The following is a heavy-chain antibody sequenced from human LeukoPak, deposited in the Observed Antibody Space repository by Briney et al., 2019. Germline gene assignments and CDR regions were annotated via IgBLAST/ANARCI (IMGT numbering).Heavy chain of an antibody. V-gene: IGHV3-74*01. CDR2: INSDGSST. D-gene: IGHD3-10*01. CDR3: AREATVRGACFDY. J-gene: IGHJ4*02. Sequence: GGSLRLSCAASGFTFSSYWMHWVRQAPGKGLVWFSRINSDGSSTSYADSVKGRFTISRDNAKNTLYLQMNSLRAEDTAVYYCAREATVRGACFDYWGQGTLVTVSS. CDR1: GFTFSSYW.